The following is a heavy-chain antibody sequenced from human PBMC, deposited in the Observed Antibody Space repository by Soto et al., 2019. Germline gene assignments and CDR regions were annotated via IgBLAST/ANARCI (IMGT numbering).Heavy chain of an antibody. CDR2: IYWDDDK. D-gene: IGHD3-22*01. V-gene: IGHV2-5*02. CDR1: GFSLSTSGVG. Sequence: QITLKESGPPLVKPTQTLTLTCTFSGFSLSTSGVGVGWIRQPPGKAREWLALIYWDDDKRYRPSLKSRLTITKDTSKNQVVLTMTNMDPVNTATYYCAHLFRAYDSEWFDPWGQGTLVTVSS. CDR3: AHLFRAYDSEWFDP. J-gene: IGHJ5*02.